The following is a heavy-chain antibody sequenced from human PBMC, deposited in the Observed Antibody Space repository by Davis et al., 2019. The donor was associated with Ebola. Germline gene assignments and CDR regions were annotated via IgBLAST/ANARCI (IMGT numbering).Heavy chain of an antibody. J-gene: IGHJ4*02. D-gene: IGHD1-26*01. Sequence: GESLMISCAASGFTFSSYAMSWVRQAPGKGLEWVSAISGSGGSTYYADSVKGRFTISRDNSKNTLYLQMNSLRVEDTAVYYCAKDRCKGCIVGATVDYWGQGTLVTVSS. V-gene: IGHV3-23*01. CDR2: ISGSGGST. CDR1: GFTFSSYA. CDR3: AKDRCKGCIVGATVDY.